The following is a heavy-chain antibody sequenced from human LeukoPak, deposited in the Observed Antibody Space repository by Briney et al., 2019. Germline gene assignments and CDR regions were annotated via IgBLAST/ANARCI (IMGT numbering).Heavy chain of an antibody. J-gene: IGHJ4*02. D-gene: IGHD3-3*02. CDR1: GFTFSSYG. V-gene: IGHV3-30*18. Sequence: GGSLRLSCAASGFTFSSYGMHWVRQAPGKGLEWVAVISYDGSNKYYADSVKGRFTISRDNSKNTLYLQMNSLRGEDTAVYYCAKDRSSHSIRYYFDYWGQGTLVTVSS. CDR3: AKDRSSHSIRYYFDY. CDR2: ISYDGSNK.